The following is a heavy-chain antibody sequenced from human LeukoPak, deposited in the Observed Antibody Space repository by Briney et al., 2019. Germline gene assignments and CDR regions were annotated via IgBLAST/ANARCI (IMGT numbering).Heavy chain of an antibody. CDR1: GGSISYYY. Sequence: PSETLSLTCTVSGGSISYYYWSWIRQPPGKGLEWIGYIYYSGSTKYNPSLKSQITISVDTSKNQFSLKLSSVTAADTAMYYCARQGNGDLYYFDYWGPGTLVTVSS. D-gene: IGHD4-17*01. CDR3: ARQGNGDLYYFDY. J-gene: IGHJ4*02. CDR2: IYYSGST. V-gene: IGHV4-59*08.